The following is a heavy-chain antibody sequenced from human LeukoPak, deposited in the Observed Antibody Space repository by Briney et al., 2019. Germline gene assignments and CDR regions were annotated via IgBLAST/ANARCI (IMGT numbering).Heavy chain of an antibody. CDR2: INHSGST. J-gene: IGHJ5*02. CDR1: GGSFSGNY. Sequence: SETLSLTCAFYGGSFSGNYWTWIRQPPGKGLEWIGEINHSGSTNYNPSLKSRVTISVDTSKNQFSLKLSSVTAADTAVYYCARGLSFNDILTGPNWFDPWGQGTLVTVSS. D-gene: IGHD3-9*01. V-gene: IGHV4-34*01. CDR3: ARGLSFNDILTGPNWFDP.